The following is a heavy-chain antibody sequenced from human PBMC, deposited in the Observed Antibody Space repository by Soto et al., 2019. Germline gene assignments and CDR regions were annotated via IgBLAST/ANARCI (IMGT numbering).Heavy chain of an antibody. CDR1: GGTFSSYA. J-gene: IGHJ6*02. Sequence: GASVKVSCKASGGTFSSYAISWVRQAPGQGLEWMGGIIPIFGTANYAQKFQGRVTITADESTSTAYMELSSLRSEDTAVYYCARAHYDGYGMDVWGQGTTVTVS. V-gene: IGHV1-69*13. CDR2: IIPIFGTA. D-gene: IGHD3-3*01. CDR3: ARAHYDGYGMDV.